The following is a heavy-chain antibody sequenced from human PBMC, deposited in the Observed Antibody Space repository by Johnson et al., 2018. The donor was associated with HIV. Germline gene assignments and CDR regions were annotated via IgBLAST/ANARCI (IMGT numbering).Heavy chain of an antibody. J-gene: IGHJ3*02. CDR3: VRRFYDSSAFDI. V-gene: IGHV3-30*02. Sequence: QVQLVESGGGVVQPGGSLRLSCAASGFTFSSNPMHWVRQAPGKGLEWVAFIRYDGSNKYFTDSVRGRFTISRDNSRNTLFLQMNSLRAEDTGVYYCVRRFYDSSAFDIWGQGTLVTVSS. CDR2: IRYDGSNK. CDR1: GFTFSSNP. D-gene: IGHD3-22*01.